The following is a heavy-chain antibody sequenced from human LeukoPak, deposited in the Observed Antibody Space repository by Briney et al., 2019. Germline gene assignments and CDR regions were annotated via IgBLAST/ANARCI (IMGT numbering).Heavy chain of an antibody. D-gene: IGHD3-22*01. Sequence: GGSLRLSCAASGFTFDDYGMSWVRQAPGKGLEWISGVNWNGGSTGYADSVKGRFTISRDNSKNTLYLQMNSLRAEDTAVYYCAREYEYYYDSRKSLAFDIWGQGTMVTVSS. CDR3: AREYEYYYDSRKSLAFDI. CDR2: VNWNGGST. CDR1: GFTFDDYG. V-gene: IGHV3-20*04. J-gene: IGHJ3*02.